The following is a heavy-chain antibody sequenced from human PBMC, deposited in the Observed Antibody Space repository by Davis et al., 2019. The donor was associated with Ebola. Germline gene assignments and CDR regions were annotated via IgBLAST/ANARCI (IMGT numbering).Heavy chain of an antibody. Sequence: PGGSLRLSCAASGFTFDDYAMHWVRQAPGKGLEWVSGISWNSGSIGYADSVKGRFTISRDNAKNSLYVQMNSLRAEDTALYYCAKGRTVTTLYYYYGMDVWGQGTTVTVSS. J-gene: IGHJ6*02. V-gene: IGHV3-9*01. CDR1: GFTFDDYA. CDR3: AKGRTVTTLYYYYGMDV. D-gene: IGHD4-17*01. CDR2: ISWNSGSI.